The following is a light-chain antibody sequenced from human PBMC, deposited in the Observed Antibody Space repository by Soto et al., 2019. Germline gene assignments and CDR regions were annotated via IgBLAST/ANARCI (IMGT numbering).Light chain of an antibody. CDR3: SSYTTSSTVL. V-gene: IGLV2-14*01. J-gene: IGLJ2*01. CDR1: SSDVGGYNY. CDR2: DVS. Sequence: QSALAQPASVSGSPGQSITISCTGTSSDVGGYNYVSWDQQHPGKAPKLMIYDVSNRPLGVSNRFSGSKSGNTASLTISGLQAEDEADYYCSSYTTSSTVLFGGGTKLTVL.